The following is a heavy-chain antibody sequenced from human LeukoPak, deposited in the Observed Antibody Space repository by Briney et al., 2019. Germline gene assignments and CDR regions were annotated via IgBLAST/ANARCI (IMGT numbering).Heavy chain of an antibody. CDR3: ARGGSTDSIHSCGGNCYFLDY. J-gene: IGHJ4*02. Sequence: GASVKVSCKASGYTFTGNHMHWVRQAPGQGLEWMGWINPNSGGTNYVQKFQGRVIMTRDTSISTAYMELSRLGSDDTAVYYCARGGSTDSIHSCGGNCYFLDYWGQGTLVTVSS. D-gene: IGHD2-21*02. CDR1: GYTFTGNH. CDR2: INPNSGGT. V-gene: IGHV1-2*02.